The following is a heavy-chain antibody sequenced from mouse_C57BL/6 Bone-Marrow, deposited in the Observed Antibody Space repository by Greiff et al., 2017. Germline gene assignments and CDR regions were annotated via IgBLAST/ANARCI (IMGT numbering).Heavy chain of an antibody. V-gene: IGHV1-55*01. D-gene: IGHD1-1*01. CDR1: GYTFTSYW. CDR2: IYPGSGST. J-gene: IGHJ3*01. Sequence: QVQLQQPGAELVKPGASVKMSCKASGYTFTSYWITWVKQRPGQGLEWIGDIYPGSGSTNYNEKFKSKATLTVYTSSSTAYMQLSSLTSEDSAVYYCARNYGSSPFAYWGQGTLVTVSA. CDR3: ARNYGSSPFAY.